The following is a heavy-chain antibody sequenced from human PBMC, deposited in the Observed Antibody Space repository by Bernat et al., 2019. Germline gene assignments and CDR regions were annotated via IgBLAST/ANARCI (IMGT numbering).Heavy chain of an antibody. V-gene: IGHV3-30*03. J-gene: IGHJ6*02. D-gene: IGHD3-10*01. Sequence: QVQLVESGGGVVQPGRSLRLSCAASGFTFSSYCMHWVRQAPVKGLAWVAVISYDGSNKRYAVSVTGRFTISRDNSKSTRYLQMNSLRAEDTAVYYCALLWFGELTHKYYYYGMDVWGQGTTVTVSS. CDR1: GFTFSSYC. CDR2: ISYDGSNK. CDR3: ALLWFGELTHKYYYYGMDV.